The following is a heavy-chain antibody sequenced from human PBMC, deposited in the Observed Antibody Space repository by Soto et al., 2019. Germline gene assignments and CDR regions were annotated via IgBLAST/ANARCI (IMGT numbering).Heavy chain of an antibody. CDR2: ISGSGGST. D-gene: IGHD3-10*01. J-gene: IGHJ6*02. V-gene: IGHV3-23*01. Sequence: PGGSLRLSCAASGFTFSSYAMSWGRQAPGKGLEWVSAISGSGGSTYYADSVKGRFTISRDNSKNTLYLQMNSLRAEDTAVYYCAKDYYYGSGSYFRDYYYGMDVWGQGTTVTVSS. CDR1: GFTFSSYA. CDR3: AKDYYYGSGSYFRDYYYGMDV.